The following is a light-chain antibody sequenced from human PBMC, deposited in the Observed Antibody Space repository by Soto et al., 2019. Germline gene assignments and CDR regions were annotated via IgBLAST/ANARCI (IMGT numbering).Light chain of an antibody. CDR2: EVS. J-gene: IGKJ1*01. Sequence: DIQMTQSPSTLSASVGDRVTITCRASQSISSWLAWYQQKPGKAPKLLMYEVSSLESGVPSRFSGSGSATEFTLTISSLQPDDFATYYCQQYNTYPRTFGQGTKVEIK. CDR1: QSISSW. CDR3: QQYNTYPRT. V-gene: IGKV1-5*03.